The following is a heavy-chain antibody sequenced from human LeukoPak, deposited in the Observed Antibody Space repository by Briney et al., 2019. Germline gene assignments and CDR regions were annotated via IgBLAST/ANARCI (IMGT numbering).Heavy chain of an antibody. J-gene: IGHJ3*02. CDR2: ISAANGKT. CDR3: ARTYFYDSSFNALDI. D-gene: IGHD3-22*01. V-gene: IGHV1-18*01. Sequence: ASVTVSCKTSGYTFTTYGIAWVRQAPGQGLEWMGWISAANGKTHFAQNLQGRVTMTTDTSTTTAFMELRSLRSDDTAVYYCARTYFYDSSFNALDIWGQGTMVTVSS. CDR1: GYTFTTYG.